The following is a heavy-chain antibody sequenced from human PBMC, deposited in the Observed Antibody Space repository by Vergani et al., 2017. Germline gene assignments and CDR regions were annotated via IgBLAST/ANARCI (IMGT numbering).Heavy chain of an antibody. CDR2: IYTSGST. CDR1: GGSISSGSYY. Sequence: QVQLQESGPGLVKPSQTLSLTCTVSGGSISSGSYYWSWLRQPAGKGLEWIGRIYTSGSTNYNPSLKSRVTISVDTSQNQFSLKLSSVTAADTAVYYCARGGERYCSSTSCYGLGYGGQGTLVTVSS. CDR3: ARGGERYCSSTSCYGLGY. D-gene: IGHD2-2*01. J-gene: IGHJ4*02. V-gene: IGHV4-61*02.